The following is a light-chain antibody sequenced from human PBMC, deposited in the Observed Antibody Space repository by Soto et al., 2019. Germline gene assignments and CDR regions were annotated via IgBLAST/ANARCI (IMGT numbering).Light chain of an antibody. CDR2: AAS. V-gene: IGKV1-39*01. CDR1: QSISNY. CDR3: QPSYSTPLT. Sequence: DIQMTQSPSSLSASVGDRVTITCRASQSISNYLNWYQRKPGKAPEFLIYAASSLQSGVPSRFSGSGSGTDFTLSSSSLQPETFATYYCQPSYSTPLTFGGGTKVEMK. J-gene: IGKJ4*01.